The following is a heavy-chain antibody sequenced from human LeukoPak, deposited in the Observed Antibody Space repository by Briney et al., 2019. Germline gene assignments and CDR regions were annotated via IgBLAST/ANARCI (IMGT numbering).Heavy chain of an antibody. Sequence: GASVKVSCKASGGTFSSYAISWVRQAPGQGLEWMGWISAYNGNTNYAQKLQGRVTMTTDTSTSTAYMELRSLRSDDTAVYYCASMDSSGCPNWGQGTLVTVSS. CDR1: GGTFSSYA. D-gene: IGHD3-22*01. CDR3: ASMDSSGCPN. CDR2: ISAYNGNT. V-gene: IGHV1-18*01. J-gene: IGHJ4*02.